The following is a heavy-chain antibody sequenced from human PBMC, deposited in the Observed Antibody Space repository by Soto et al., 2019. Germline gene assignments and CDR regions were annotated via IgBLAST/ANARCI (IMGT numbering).Heavy chain of an antibody. CDR3: ARPGRGDYGESHFDY. V-gene: IGHV4-39*01. J-gene: IGHJ4*02. Sequence: PSETLSLTCTVSGGSISSSSYYWGWIRQPPGKGLEWIGSIYYSGSTYYNPSLKSRVTISVDTSKNQFSLKLSSVTAADTAVYYCARPGRGDYGESHFDYWGQGTLVTVSS. CDR1: GGSISSSSYY. CDR2: IYYSGST. D-gene: IGHD4-17*01.